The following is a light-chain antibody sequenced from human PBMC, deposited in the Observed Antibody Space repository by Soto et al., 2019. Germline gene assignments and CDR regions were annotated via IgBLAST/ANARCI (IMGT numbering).Light chain of an antibody. V-gene: IGKV2-28*01. CDR1: QSLLHRNGKNF. J-gene: IGKJ4*01. CDR3: MQSLKIPIT. Sequence: DIVMTQSPLSLPVTPGETASIACRSSQSLLHRNGKNFVDWYVQKPGQRPQLLIYLSSTRAYGVPDRFSGSGSGTDFALKITRVEAEDVGVYYCMQSLKIPITFGGGTKVEIK. CDR2: LSS.